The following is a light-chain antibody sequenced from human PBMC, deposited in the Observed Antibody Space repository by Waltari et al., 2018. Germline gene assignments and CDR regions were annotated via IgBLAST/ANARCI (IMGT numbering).Light chain of an antibody. CDR1: QTVRTY. V-gene: IGKV3-11*01. J-gene: IGKJ2*01. CDR3: QQRSNWPYT. CDR2: DAS. Sequence: EIVLTQSPATLSLSPGGRATLSCRASQTVRTYLAWYQQKQGQAPRLLIFDASIRATGIPAKFSGSGSGTDFTLTVNNLEPEDFAIYYCQQRSNWPYTFGQGTRVEIK.